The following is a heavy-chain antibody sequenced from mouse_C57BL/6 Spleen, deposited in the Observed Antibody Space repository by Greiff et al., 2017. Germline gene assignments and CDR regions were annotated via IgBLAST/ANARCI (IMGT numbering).Heavy chain of an antibody. CDR3: TGSDY. CDR1: GFTFSNYW. Sequence: DVKLVESGGGLVQPGGSMKLSCVASGFTFSNYWMNWVRQSPEQGLEWVAQIRLKSDNYATHYAESVKGRFTISRDDSKSSVYLQMNNLRAEDTGIYYCTGSDYWGQGTTLTVSS. CDR2: IRLKSDNYAT. J-gene: IGHJ2*01. V-gene: IGHV6-3*01.